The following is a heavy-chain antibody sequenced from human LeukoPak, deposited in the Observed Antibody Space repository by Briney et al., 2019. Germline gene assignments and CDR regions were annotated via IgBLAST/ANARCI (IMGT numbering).Heavy chain of an antibody. CDR3: ARKSDNSYYFDY. D-gene: IGHD2/OR15-2a*01. CDR1: GYTFTSYG. CDR2: ISAYNGNT. Sequence: ASVKVSCKASGYTFTSYGISWVRQAPGQGLEWMGWISAYNGNTNYAQKLQGRVTMTTDTSTSTAYMELSSLRSEDTAVYYCARKSDNSYYFDYWGQGTLVTVSS. J-gene: IGHJ4*02. V-gene: IGHV1-18*01.